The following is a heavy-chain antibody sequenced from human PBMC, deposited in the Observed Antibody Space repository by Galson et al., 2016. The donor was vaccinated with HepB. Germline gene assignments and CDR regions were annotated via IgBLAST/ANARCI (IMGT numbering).Heavy chain of an antibody. CDR2: IYPGDSDT. J-gene: IGHJ6*02. Sequence: QSGAEVKKPGESLKISCKGSGYRFTSYWIGWVRQMPGKGLEWMGVIYPGDSDTRYSPSFQGQVTISADKSISTAYLQWSSLKASDSGMYYCARPGYAGNSGYYYGMDVWGQGTTVTVSS. D-gene: IGHD4-23*01. CDR3: ARPGYAGNSGYYYGMDV. CDR1: GYRFTSYW. V-gene: IGHV5-51*01.